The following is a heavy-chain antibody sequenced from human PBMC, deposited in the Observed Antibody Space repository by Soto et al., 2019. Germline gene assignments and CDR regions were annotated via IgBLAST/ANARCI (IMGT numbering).Heavy chain of an antibody. D-gene: IGHD4-17*01. Sequence: EVQLVASGGGLVQPGGSLRLSCAASGFTVSSYLMHWVRQAPGKGLVWVSRINSDGSSTSFADSVKGRFTISRDNAKNTLYLQMNSLRAEDTAVYYCARVNYGDYGGVYDFWGPGTLVTVSS. CDR3: ARVNYGDYGGVYDF. J-gene: IGHJ4*02. CDR1: GFTVSSYL. CDR2: INSDGSST. V-gene: IGHV3-74*01.